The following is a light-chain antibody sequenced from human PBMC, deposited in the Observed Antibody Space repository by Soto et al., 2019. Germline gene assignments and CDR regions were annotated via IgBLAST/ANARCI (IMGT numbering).Light chain of an antibody. J-gene: IGKJ4*02. CDR1: KVITND. CDR3: LQDCNCPRT. V-gene: IGKV1-6*01. Sequence: AIQRTHPQSSLSSSLGDRVPITSRAIKVITNDLAWYQQKPGKAPKLLIYAASSVQSGVPSRFSGSGSGTDFTLTISSLQPEDFATYYCLQDCNCPRTFGEGTKVEIK. CDR2: AAS.